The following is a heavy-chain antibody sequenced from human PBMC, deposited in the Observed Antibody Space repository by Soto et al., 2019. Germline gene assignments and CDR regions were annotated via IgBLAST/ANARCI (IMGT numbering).Heavy chain of an antibody. J-gene: IGHJ4*02. Sequence: QVQLVQSGAEVKKPGASVKVSCKASGYTFTSYGISWVRQAPGQGLEWMGWISAYNGNTNYAQKLQGRVTMTTDTSTSTAYMELRSLRSDDTAVYYCARGTYYYDSSGYSISYYFDYWGQGTLVTVSS. V-gene: IGHV1-18*01. D-gene: IGHD3-22*01. CDR3: ARGTYYYDSSGYSISYYFDY. CDR2: ISAYNGNT. CDR1: GYTFTSYG.